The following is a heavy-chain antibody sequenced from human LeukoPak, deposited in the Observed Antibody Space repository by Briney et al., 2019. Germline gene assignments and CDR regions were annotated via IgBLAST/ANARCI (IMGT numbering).Heavy chain of an antibody. J-gene: IGHJ4*02. CDR3: AKDMESAYDCSGYYSPFDS. D-gene: IGHD3-22*01. CDR2: IIPIFGTA. CDR1: GGTFSSYA. V-gene: IGHV1-69*06. Sequence: SVKVSCKASGGTFSSYAISWVRQAPGQGLEWMGGIIPIFGTANYAQKFQGRVTITADKSTSTAYMELSSLRSEDTAVYYCAKDMESAYDCSGYYSPFDSWAQGTLVTVSS.